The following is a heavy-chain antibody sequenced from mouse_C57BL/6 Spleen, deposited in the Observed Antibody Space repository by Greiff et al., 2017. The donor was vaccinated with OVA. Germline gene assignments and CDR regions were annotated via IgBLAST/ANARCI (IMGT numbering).Heavy chain of an antibody. V-gene: IGHV3-6*01. D-gene: IGHD2-4*01. J-gene: IGHJ2*01. CDR2: ISYDGSN. CDR3: ARAYDYDFDY. Sequence: EVQLQQSGPGLVKPSQSLSLTCSVTGYSITSGYYWNWIRQFPGNKLEWMGYISYDGSNNYNPSLKNRISITRDTSKNQFFLKLNSVTTEDTATYYCARAYDYDFDYWGQGTTLTVSS. CDR1: GYSITSGYY.